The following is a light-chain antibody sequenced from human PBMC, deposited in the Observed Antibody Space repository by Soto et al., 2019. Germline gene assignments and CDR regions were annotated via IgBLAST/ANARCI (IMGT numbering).Light chain of an antibody. V-gene: IGKV4-1*01. CDR3: RQYYSLRA. CDR1: QSVLYSSNNKNY. CDR2: WAS. Sequence: DIVMTQSPDSLAVSLGERATINCKSSQSVLYSSNNKNYLAWYQQKPGQPPKLLIYWASTRESGVPDRFSASGSGTDFTLTISSLQAEDVAIYYCRQYYSLRAFGQGTKVEIK. J-gene: IGKJ1*01.